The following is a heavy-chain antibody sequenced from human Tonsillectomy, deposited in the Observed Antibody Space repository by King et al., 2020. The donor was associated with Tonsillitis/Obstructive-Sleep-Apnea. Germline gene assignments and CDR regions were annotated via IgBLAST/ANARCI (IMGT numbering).Heavy chain of an antibody. CDR1: GGSFSGYY. CDR2: INHSGST. D-gene: IGHD4-11*01. J-gene: IGHJ5*02. Sequence: VQLQQWGAGLLKPSETLSLTCAVYGGSFSGYYWSWIRQPPGKGLEWIGEINHSGSTNYNPSLKSRVTISVDTSKNPFSLKLSSVITADTAVYYCARGRDDYSKGFDPWGQGTLVTVSS. V-gene: IGHV4-34*01. CDR3: ARGRDDYSKGFDP.